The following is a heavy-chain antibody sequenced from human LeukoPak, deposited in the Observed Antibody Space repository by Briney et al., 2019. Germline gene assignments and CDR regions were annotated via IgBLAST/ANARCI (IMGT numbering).Heavy chain of an antibody. J-gene: IGHJ4*02. Sequence: SETLSLTCTVSGGSISIYYWSWIRQPPGKGLEWIGYIYNSGSTIYNPSLKSRVTISEDTSKNQFSLKMTSVTAADTAVYYCVRDRELTYWGQGTLVTVSS. CDR3: VRDRELTY. D-gene: IGHD1-26*01. CDR1: GGSISIYY. CDR2: IYNSGST. V-gene: IGHV4-59*01.